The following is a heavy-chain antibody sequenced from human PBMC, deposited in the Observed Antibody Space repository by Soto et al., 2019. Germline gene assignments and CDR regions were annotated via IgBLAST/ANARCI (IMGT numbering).Heavy chain of an antibody. CDR1: GYTLTELS. V-gene: IGHV1-24*01. J-gene: IGHJ4*02. CDR2: FDPEDGET. D-gene: IGHD4-17*01. CDR3: ETLLNDYGDYVRDY. Sequence: QVQLVQSGAEVKKPGASVKVSCKVSGYTLTELSMHWVRQAPGKGLEWMGGFDPEDGETIYAQKFQGRVTMTEDTFXDTAYMELSSLRSEDTAVYYCETLLNDYGDYVRDYWGQGTLVTVSS.